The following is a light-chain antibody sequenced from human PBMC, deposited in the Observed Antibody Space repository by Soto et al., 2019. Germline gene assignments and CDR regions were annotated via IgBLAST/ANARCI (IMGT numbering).Light chain of an antibody. J-gene: IGLJ1*01. CDR1: GSNIGAGYV. CDR2: GDS. Sequence: QSVLTQPPSVSGAPGQRVTISCTGSGSNIGAGYVVHWYQHRPGTAPKLLVFGDSHRPSGVPDRFSGSKSGTSASLAITGLQAEDEGDYYCQSYDSTLDARYVFGTGTKLTVL. CDR3: QSYDSTLDARYV. V-gene: IGLV1-40*01.